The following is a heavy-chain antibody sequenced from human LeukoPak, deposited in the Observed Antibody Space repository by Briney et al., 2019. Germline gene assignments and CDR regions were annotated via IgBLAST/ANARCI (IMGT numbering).Heavy chain of an antibody. V-gene: IGHV4-59*08. Sequence: SETLSLTCSVSGGSINTYYWSWIRQPPGKGLEWIGYIYYSGSTNYNPSLKSRLTISVDTSKNQFSLKPSSVTAADTAVYYCARRASTRIVFDYWGQGTLVTVSS. CDR2: IYYSGST. J-gene: IGHJ4*02. CDR1: GGSINTYY. CDR3: ARRASTRIVFDY. D-gene: IGHD3-22*01.